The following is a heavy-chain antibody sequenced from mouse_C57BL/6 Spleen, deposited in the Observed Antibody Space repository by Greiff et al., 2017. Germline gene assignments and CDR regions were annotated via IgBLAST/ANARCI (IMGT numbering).Heavy chain of an antibody. D-gene: IGHD2-5*01. CDR3: ARYYSNGGFAY. J-gene: IGHJ3*01. Sequence: QVQLQQPGAELVMPGASVKLSCKASGYTFTSYWMHWVKQRPGQGLEWIGEIDPSDSYTNYNQKFKGKSTLTVDKSSSTAYMQLSSLTSEDSAVYYCARYYSNGGFAYWGQGTLVTVSA. CDR1: GYTFTSYW. V-gene: IGHV1-69*01. CDR2: IDPSDSYT.